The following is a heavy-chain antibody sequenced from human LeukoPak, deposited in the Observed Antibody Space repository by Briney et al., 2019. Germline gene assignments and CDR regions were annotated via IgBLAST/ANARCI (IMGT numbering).Heavy chain of an antibody. CDR2: ITAYDGNK. J-gene: IGHJ3*02. CDR3: ARQSFIAGDNWNYVLNGDDALDI. Sequence: ASMKVSCKASGYTFSRYGITWVRQAPGQGLEWMGWITAYDGNKNFAQNFQARVPMTTATSTNTAYMELRSLRSDDTAVYCCARQSFIAGDNWNYVLNGDDALDIWGQGTMVTVSS. CDR1: GYTFSRYG. D-gene: IGHD1-7*01. V-gene: IGHV1-18*01.